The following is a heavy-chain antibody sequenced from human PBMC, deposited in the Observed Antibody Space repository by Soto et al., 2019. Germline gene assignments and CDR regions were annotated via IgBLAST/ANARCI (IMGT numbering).Heavy chain of an antibody. CDR2: MAFDGRT. CDR3: ARLPDISGWPFDF. J-gene: IGHJ4*02. V-gene: IGHV4-61*08. CDR1: GGSVNSRGFY. D-gene: IGHD6-19*01. Sequence: SETLSLTCSASGGSVNSRGFYWTWIRQPPGKGLEWIGYMAFDGRTNYSPSLNSRVTISQDTSNNQFSLKLGSVTAADTAIYYCARLPDISGWPFDFWGQGTLVTVSS.